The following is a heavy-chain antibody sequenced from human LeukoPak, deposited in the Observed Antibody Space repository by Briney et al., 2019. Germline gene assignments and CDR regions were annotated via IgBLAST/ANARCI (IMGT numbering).Heavy chain of an antibody. CDR3: ARFIAAAGSFYYYYYYMDV. J-gene: IGHJ6*03. CDR1: GFTFSSYW. CDR2: INWNGGST. Sequence: PGGSLRLSCAASGFTFSSYWMVWFRQAPGKGLEWVSGINWNGGSTGYADSVKGRFTISRDNAKNSLYLQMNSLRVEDTALYYCARFIAAAGSFYYYYYYMDVWGKGTTVTVSS. D-gene: IGHD6-13*01. V-gene: IGHV3-20*04.